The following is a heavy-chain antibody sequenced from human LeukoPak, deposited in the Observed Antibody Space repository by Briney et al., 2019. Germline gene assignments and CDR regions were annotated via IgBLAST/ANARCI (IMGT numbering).Heavy chain of an antibody. CDR2: ISGSGGST. Sequence: GGSLRLSCAASGFTFSSYAMSWVRQAPGKGLEWVSAISGSGGSTYYADSVKGRFTISRDNSKNTLYLQMNSLRAEDTAVYYCAKVQVVYSGYDSDAFDIWGQGTMVTVSS. D-gene: IGHD5-12*01. CDR3: AKVQVVYSGYDSDAFDI. J-gene: IGHJ3*02. V-gene: IGHV3-23*01. CDR1: GFTFSSYA.